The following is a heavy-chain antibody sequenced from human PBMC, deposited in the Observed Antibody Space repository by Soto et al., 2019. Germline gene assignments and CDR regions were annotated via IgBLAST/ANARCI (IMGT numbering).Heavy chain of an antibody. J-gene: IGHJ4*02. Sequence: GGSLRLSCAASGFTFSSYGMHWVRQAPGKGLEWVAVISYDGSNKYYADSVKGRFTISRDNSKNTLYLQMNSLGAEDTAVYYCARDFRAQYCTNGVCLPYFDYWGQGTLVTVSS. D-gene: IGHD2-8*01. CDR3: ARDFRAQYCTNGVCLPYFDY. V-gene: IGHV3-30*03. CDR2: ISYDGSNK. CDR1: GFTFSSYG.